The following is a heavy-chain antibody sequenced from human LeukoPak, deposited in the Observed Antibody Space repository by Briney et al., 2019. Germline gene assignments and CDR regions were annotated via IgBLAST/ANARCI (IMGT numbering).Heavy chain of an antibody. CDR3: ARGPRNYVGEYYYYMDV. V-gene: IGHV3-48*03. D-gene: IGHD4-11*01. CDR2: ISSSGSTI. J-gene: IGHJ6*03. Sequence: GGSLRLSCAASGFTFSSYEMNWVRQAPGKGLEWVSYISSSGSTIYYADSVKGRFTISRDNAKNSLYLQMNSLRAEDTAVYYCARGPRNYVGEYYYYMDVWGKGTTVTDSS. CDR1: GFTFSSYE.